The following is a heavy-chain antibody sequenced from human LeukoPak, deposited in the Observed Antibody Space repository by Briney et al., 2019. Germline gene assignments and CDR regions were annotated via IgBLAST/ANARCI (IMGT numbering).Heavy chain of an antibody. CDR2: TYYRSEWHT. V-gene: IGHV6-1*01. CDR1: GDSVPNKNAA. CDR3: ASGWALS. Sequence: SQTLSLTCAVSGDSVPNKNAAWNWIRQSPSRGPEWLGRTYYRSEWHTDYAFSVKGRITINADTSKNQFSLQLGYVTPEDTAVYYCASGWALSWGQGTLVTVSS. J-gene: IGHJ5*02. D-gene: IGHD1-26*01.